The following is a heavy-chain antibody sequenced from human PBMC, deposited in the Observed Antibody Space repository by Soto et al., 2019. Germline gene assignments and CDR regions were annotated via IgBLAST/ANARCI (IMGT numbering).Heavy chain of an antibody. V-gene: IGHV1-24*01. Sequence: ASVKVSCNASGYTFATSYIHLVRQAPGKGLEWMGGFDPEDGETIYAQKFQGRVTMTEDTSTDTAYMELSSLRSEDTAVYYCATFYYYDSSVESYWGQGTLVTVSS. CDR2: FDPEDGET. D-gene: IGHD3-22*01. CDR3: ATFYYYDSSVESY. CDR1: GYTFATSY. J-gene: IGHJ4*02.